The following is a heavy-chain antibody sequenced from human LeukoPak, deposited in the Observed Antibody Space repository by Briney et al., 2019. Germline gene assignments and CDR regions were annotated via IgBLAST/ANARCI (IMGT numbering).Heavy chain of an antibody. CDR3: ARDRDFWSGYTNYYYYMDV. D-gene: IGHD3-3*01. Sequence: PSETLSLTCTVSGGSISSYYWSWIRQPPGKGLEWIGYIYYSGSTNYNPSLKSRVTISVDTSKNQFSLKLSSVTAADTAVYYCARDRDFWSGYTNYYYYMDVWGKGTTVTVSS. V-gene: IGHV4-59*12. CDR2: IYYSGST. J-gene: IGHJ6*03. CDR1: GGSISSYY.